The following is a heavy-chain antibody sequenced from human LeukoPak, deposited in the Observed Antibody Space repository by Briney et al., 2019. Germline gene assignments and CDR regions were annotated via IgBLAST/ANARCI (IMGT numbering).Heavy chain of an antibody. CDR1: GFTFSDYY. D-gene: IGHD3-16*01. V-gene: IGHV3-11*03. J-gene: IGHJ4*02. CDR3: AMGEDWSTRDLGRSLSLHLDY. CDR2: ISGSSSNT. Sequence: PGGSLRLSCAASGFTFSDYYMTWIRQVPGKGLEWVSYISGSSSNTYYADSVKGRFTISRDNSKNTLYLQMNSLRAEDTAVYYCAMGEDWSTRDLGRSLSLHLDYWGQGTLVTVSS.